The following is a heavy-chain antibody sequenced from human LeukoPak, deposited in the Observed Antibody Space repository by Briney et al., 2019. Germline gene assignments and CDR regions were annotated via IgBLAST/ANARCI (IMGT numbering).Heavy chain of an antibody. J-gene: IGHJ6*03. CDR3: AKGVAVYYYYYMDV. Sequence: GGSLRLSCAASGFTFSSYAMSWVPQAPGKGLEWVSAISGSGGSTYYADSVKGRFTISRDNSKNTLYLQMNSLRAEDTAVYYCAKGVAVYYYYYMDVWGKGTTVTVSS. CDR1: GFTFSSYA. CDR2: ISGSGGST. V-gene: IGHV3-23*01. D-gene: IGHD6-19*01.